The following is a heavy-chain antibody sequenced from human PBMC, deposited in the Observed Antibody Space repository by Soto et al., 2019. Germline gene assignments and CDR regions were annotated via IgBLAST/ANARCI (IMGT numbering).Heavy chain of an antibody. V-gene: IGHV1-18*01. CDR2: ISAYNGNT. CDR1: GYTFTSYG. D-gene: IGHD3-10*01. Sequence: ASVKVSCKASGYTFTSYGISWVRQAPGQGLEWMGWISAYNGNTNYAQKLQGRVTMTTDTSTSTAYMELRSLISDDTAVYYCARDLNPMVRGVSDIWGQGTMVTVSS. CDR3: ARDLNPMVRGVSDI. J-gene: IGHJ3*02.